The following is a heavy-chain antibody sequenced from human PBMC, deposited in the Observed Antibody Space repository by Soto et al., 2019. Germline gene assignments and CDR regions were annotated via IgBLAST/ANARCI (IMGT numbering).Heavy chain of an antibody. D-gene: IGHD6-25*01. CDR1: GFTFTNYA. V-gene: IGHV3-23*01. CDR3: VREGSGWDSRGSFDF. J-gene: IGHJ3*01. Sequence: EVQLLESGGGLVQPGGSLRLSCAASGFTFTNYAMNWVRQAPGKGLEWVSVISDSGGTAFYSDSVQGRFTISRDNSKNTLYLQMNSLRAEDTAIYYCVREGSGWDSRGSFDFWGRGTMVTVSS. CDR2: ISDSGGTA.